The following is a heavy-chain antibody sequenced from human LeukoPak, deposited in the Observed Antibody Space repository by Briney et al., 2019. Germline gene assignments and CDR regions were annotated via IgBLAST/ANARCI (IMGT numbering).Heavy chain of an antibody. J-gene: IGHJ4*02. D-gene: IGHD1-26*01. CDR3: ARSSGAYRSFDY. V-gene: IGHV4-59*01. CDR2: IYYSGTT. CDR1: GGSISSYY. Sequence: SETLSLTCTVSGGSISSYYWSWIRQPPGKGLEWIGYIYYSGTTDYNPSLKSRVTISVDTSNTQFSLKVSSVTAADTAVYYCARSSGAYRSFDYWGQGTLVPVSS.